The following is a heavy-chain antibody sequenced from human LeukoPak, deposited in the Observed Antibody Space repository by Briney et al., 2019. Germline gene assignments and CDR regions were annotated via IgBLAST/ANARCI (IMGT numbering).Heavy chain of an antibody. D-gene: IGHD2-15*01. CDR3: ARGRYCSGGSCLDAFDI. CDR1: GASISSGNYL. V-gene: IGHV4-39*07. CDR2: IYYSGST. J-gene: IGHJ3*02. Sequence: PSETLSLTCTVSGASISSGNYLWGWIRQPPGKGLEWIGSIYYSGSTYYNPSLKSRVTISVDTSKNQFSLKLSSVTAADTAVYYCARGRYCSGGSCLDAFDIWGQGTMVTVSS.